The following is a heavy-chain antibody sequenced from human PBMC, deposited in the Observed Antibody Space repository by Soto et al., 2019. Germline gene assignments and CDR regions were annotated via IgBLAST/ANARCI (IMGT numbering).Heavy chain of an antibody. V-gene: IGHV1-69*13. D-gene: IGHD6-13*01. Sequence: SVKVSCKASGGIFSNYAITWVRQAPGQGPEWMGGIIPKFGASNYAQKFQGRVTITADESTTTAYMELSSLRSEDSAVYYCARGSFSSGSHTYYYHGTDVRGKGTTVTV. CDR3: ARGSFSSGSHTYYYHGTDV. CDR2: IIPKFGAS. CDR1: GGIFSNYA. J-gene: IGHJ6*04.